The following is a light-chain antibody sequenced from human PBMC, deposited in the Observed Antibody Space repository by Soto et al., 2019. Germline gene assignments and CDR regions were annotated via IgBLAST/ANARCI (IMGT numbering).Light chain of an antibody. CDR2: GAS. V-gene: IGKV3-20*01. CDR1: QSVSNSF. Sequence: EIVLTQSPGTLSLSPGERATLSCRASQSVSNSFLAWYQQKPGQAPRLLIYGASNRATGIPDRFSGSGSGTYFTLTISRLEPEDCAVYYCQQYGSSPPYTFGQGTNLEI. J-gene: IGKJ2*01. CDR3: QQYGSSPPYT.